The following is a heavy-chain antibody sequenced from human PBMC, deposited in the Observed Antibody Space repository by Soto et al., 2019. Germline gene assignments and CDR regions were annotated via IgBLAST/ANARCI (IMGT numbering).Heavy chain of an antibody. D-gene: IGHD3-10*01. CDR2: TYHSGST. Sequence: SETLSLTCTVSGGSITSGGYYWSWIRQPPGKGLEWIGYTYHSGSTYYNPSLKSRVTISVDTSKNQFSLKVISVTAADTAVYYCARDAQLSWHRWFDPWGQGTLVTVSS. CDR3: ARDAQLSWHRWFDP. J-gene: IGHJ5*02. V-gene: IGHV4-30-2*01. CDR1: GGSITSGGYY.